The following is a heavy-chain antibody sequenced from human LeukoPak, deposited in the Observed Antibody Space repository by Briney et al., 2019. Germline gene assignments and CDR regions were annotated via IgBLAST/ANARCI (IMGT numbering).Heavy chain of an antibody. CDR2: INPISGGT. J-gene: IGHJ6*03. D-gene: IGHD6-13*01. CDR3: ARGSSSWTSGDYYYMDV. V-gene: IGHV1-2*02. CDR1: GYTFTGYY. Sequence: GASVKVSCKASGYTFTGYYMYWVRQAPGQGLEWMGWINPISGGTNYAQKFQGRVTMTMDTSISTAYMELSRLRSDDTAVYYCARGSSSWTSGDYYYMDVWGKGTTVTVSS.